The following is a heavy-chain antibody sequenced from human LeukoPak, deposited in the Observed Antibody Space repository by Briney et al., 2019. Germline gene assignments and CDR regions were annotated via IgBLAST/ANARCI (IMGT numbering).Heavy chain of an antibody. V-gene: IGHV4-31*03. J-gene: IGHJ4*02. CDR1: GGSISSGGYY. CDR2: VYYTGST. D-gene: IGHD3-10*01. CDR3: AREDDMVRGVIRFDY. Sequence: SETLSLTCTVSGGSISSGGYYWSWIRQHPGKGLEWIGYVYYTGSTNYNPSLKSRVTISVDTSKNQFSLKLSSVTAADTAVYYCAREDDMVRGVIRFDYWGQGTLVTVSS.